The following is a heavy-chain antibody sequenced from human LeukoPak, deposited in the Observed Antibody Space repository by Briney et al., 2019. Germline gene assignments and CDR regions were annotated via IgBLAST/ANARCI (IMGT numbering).Heavy chain of an antibody. CDR3: ARSPGLYSYGSVY. D-gene: IGHD5-18*01. V-gene: IGHV3-48*03. CDR2: ISSSGSTI. J-gene: IGHJ4*02. Sequence: PGGSLTLSCAASGFTFSSYEMNWVRQAPGKGLEWVSYISSSGSTIYYADSVKGRFTISRDNAKNSLYLQMNSLRAEDTAVYYCARSPGLYSYGSVYWGQGTLVTVSS. CDR1: GFTFSSYE.